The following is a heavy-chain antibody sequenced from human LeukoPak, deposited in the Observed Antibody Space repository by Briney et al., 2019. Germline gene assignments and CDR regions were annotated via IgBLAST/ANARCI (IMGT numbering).Heavy chain of an antibody. Sequence: GASVTVSCTASGGTFTSYAISWVRQAPGQGLEWMGGIIPIFGTANYAQKFQGRVTITADESTSTAYMELSSLRSEDTAVYYCARGWVRYVDNGMDVWGQGTTVTVSS. V-gene: IGHV1-69*13. CDR2: IIPIFGTA. J-gene: IGHJ6*02. D-gene: IGHD5-12*01. CDR1: GGTFTSYA. CDR3: ARGWVRYVDNGMDV.